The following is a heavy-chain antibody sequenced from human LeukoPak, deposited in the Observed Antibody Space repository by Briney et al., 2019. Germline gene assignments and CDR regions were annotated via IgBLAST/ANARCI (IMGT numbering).Heavy chain of an antibody. D-gene: IGHD6-6*01. CDR2: ISGSGGST. Sequence: GGSLGLSCAASGFTFSSYAMSWVRQAPGKGLEWVSAISGSGGSTYYADSVKGRFTISRDNSTNTLYLQMNSLRAEDTAVYYCAKDLRLVQDYWGQGTLVTVSS. CDR1: GFTFSSYA. CDR3: AKDLRLVQDY. V-gene: IGHV3-23*01. J-gene: IGHJ4*02.